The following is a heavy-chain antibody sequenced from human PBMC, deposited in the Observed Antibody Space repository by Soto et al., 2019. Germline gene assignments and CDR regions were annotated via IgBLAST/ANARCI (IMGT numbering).Heavy chain of an antibody. D-gene: IGHD3-22*01. J-gene: IGHJ6*02. CDR3: ARALVTDYNSRDYHYYFAMDV. V-gene: IGHV4-31*02. CDR2: VYHTGTT. Sequence: HLQESGPGLVKPSQTLSLTCVVSGGPVSGDDLYWSWIRHLPGKGLEWIANVYHTGTTYYNPSLKSRVSMSVDTSQNQFSLILASVTAADTAVYYCARALVTDYNSRDYHYYFAMDVWGQGTSVTVPS. CDR1: GGPVSGDDLY.